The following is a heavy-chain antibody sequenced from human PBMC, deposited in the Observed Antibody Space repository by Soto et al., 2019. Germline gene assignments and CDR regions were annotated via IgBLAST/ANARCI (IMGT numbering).Heavy chain of an antibody. Sequence: EVQLVESGGGLVQPGGSLRLSCAASGFTVSSYWMHWVRQAPGKGLVWVSRINSDGSSTSYADSVQGRFTISRDNAKNTMYLQMNSLRAEDTAVYYCVRTSLVVAAATREDYWGQGTLVTFSS. V-gene: IGHV3-74*01. CDR2: INSDGSST. J-gene: IGHJ4*02. CDR1: GFTVSSYW. D-gene: IGHD2-15*01. CDR3: VRTSLVVAAATREDY.